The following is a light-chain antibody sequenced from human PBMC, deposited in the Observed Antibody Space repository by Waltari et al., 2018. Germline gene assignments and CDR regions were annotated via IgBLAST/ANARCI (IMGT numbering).Light chain of an antibody. Sequence: EIVLTQSPATLSLSPGERATLSCRASQSVSNYLAWYQQKPGQAPRLLIYDASTSATGTPARFSGSGAGTDFSLTISSLEPEDFAVYYCQQRGNGLTFGGGTKVEIK. CDR1: QSVSNY. CDR3: QQRGNGLT. J-gene: IGKJ4*01. CDR2: DAS. V-gene: IGKV3-11*01.